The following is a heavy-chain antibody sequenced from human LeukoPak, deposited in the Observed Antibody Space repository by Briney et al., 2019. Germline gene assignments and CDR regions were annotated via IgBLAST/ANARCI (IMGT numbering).Heavy chain of an antibody. CDR3: ARYSRLTADY. CDR2: IYTGGGR. D-gene: IGHD1-14*01. V-gene: IGHV3-66*01. Sequence: PGGSLRLSCAASGFTFSSYYMNWVRQAPGMELEWVSVIYTGGGRYYADSVRGRFTISRDTSKNMVFLQMNSLRVEDTAVYYCARYSRLTADYWGQGTLVTVSS. J-gene: IGHJ4*02. CDR1: GFTFSSYY.